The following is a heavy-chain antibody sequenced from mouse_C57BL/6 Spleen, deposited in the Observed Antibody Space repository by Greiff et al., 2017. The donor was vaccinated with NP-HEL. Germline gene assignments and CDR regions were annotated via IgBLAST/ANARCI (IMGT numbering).Heavy chain of an antibody. CDR3: ARRGRGYDFYFDY. CDR1: GYTFTSYW. J-gene: IGHJ2*01. CDR2: IDPSDSYT. Sequence: QVQLQQPGAELVMPGASVKLSCKASGYTFTSYWMHGVKQRPGQGLKWIGEIDPSDSYTNYNQKFKGKSTLTVDKSSSTAYMQLSSLTSEDSAVYYCARRGRGYDFYFDYWGQGTTLTVSS. V-gene: IGHV1-69*01. D-gene: IGHD2-2*01.